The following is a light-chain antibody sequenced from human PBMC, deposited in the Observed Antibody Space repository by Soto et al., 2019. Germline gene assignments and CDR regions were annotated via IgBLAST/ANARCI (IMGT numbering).Light chain of an antibody. CDR2: EVS. J-gene: IGKJ1*01. Sequence: EIVLTQSPGTLSLSPGDRATLSCRASQSVRSSYLAWYQQRPGQAPRLLMYEVSSRATGIPDRFSGSGSGTDFTLTISRLEPEDFAVYYCQQYGSSPTFGPGTKVEIK. CDR1: QSVRSSY. CDR3: QQYGSSPT. V-gene: IGKV3-20*01.